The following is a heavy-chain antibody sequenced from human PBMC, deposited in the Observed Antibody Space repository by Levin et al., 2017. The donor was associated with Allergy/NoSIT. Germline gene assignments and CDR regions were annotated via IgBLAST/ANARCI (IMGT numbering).Heavy chain of an antibody. J-gene: IGHJ6*02. CDR3: ARDPGYYDILTAKRYYYYGMDV. CDR2: ISAYNGNT. CDR1: GYTFTSYG. D-gene: IGHD3-9*01. V-gene: IGHV1-18*01. Sequence: ASVKVSCKASGYTFTSYGISWVRQAPGQGLEWMGWISAYNGNTNYAQKLQGRVTMTTDTSTSTAYMELRSLRSDDTAVYYCARDPGYYDILTAKRYYYYGMDVWGQGTTVTVSS.